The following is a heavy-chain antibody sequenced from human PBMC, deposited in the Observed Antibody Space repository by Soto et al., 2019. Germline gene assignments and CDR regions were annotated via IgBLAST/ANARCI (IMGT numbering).Heavy chain of an antibody. CDR1: GFTFSSYS. CDR2: ISSSSSTI. V-gene: IGHV3-48*01. CDR3: ARGGYDFWSGYYSWFDP. Sequence: GGSLRLSCAASGFTFSSYSMNWVRQAPGKGLEWVSYISSSSSTIYYADSVKGRFTISRDNAKNSLYLQMNSLRAEDTAVYYCARGGYDFWSGYYSWFDPWGQGTLVTVSS. J-gene: IGHJ5*02. D-gene: IGHD3-3*01.